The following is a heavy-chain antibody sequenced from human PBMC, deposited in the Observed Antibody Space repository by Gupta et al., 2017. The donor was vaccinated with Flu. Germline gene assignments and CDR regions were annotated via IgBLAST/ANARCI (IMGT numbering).Heavy chain of an antibody. CDR3: ARSRPAGSDYVGYFDP. CDR1: GFTFSSHW. Sequence: EVQLVESGGGLVQPGGSLRLSCAASGFTFSSHWMHWIRQAPGKGLVWVSRINTDGSSTNSADSVKGRFTISRDNAQNTLYLQLNSLRVEDTAIYYCARSRPAGSDYVGYFDPWGQGTLVTVSS. V-gene: IGHV3-74*01. D-gene: IGHD4-17*01. CDR2: INTDGSST. J-gene: IGHJ5*02.